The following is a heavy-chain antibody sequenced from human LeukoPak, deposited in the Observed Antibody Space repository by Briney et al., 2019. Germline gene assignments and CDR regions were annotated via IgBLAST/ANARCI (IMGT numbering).Heavy chain of an antibody. J-gene: IGHJ4*02. Sequence: PSETLSLTCGVYGSSFSGYYWSWIRQPPGKGLEWIGEINHSGSTNYNASLKSRVTISVDTSRKQFSLKPSSVTAADSAMYYCAREPGWTIAARPFDYCGQGTLVTVS. CDR3: AREPGWTIAARPFDY. V-gene: IGHV4-34*01. CDR1: GSSFSGYY. D-gene: IGHD6-6*01. CDR2: INHSGST.